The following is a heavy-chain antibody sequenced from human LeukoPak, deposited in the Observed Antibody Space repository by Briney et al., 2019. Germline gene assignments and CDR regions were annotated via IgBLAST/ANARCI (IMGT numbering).Heavy chain of an antibody. J-gene: IGHJ4*02. V-gene: IGHV3-15*01. CDR2: IKSKTDGGTT. D-gene: IGHD3-10*01. CDR1: GFTFRNAW. Sequence: GGSLRLSCAASGFTFRNAWMSWVRQAPGKGLEWVGRIKSKTDGGTTDYAAPVKGRFTISRDDSKNTLYLQMNSLKTEDTAVYYCTNTREVRGVSIQADYWGQGTLVTVSS. CDR3: TNTREVRGVSIQADY.